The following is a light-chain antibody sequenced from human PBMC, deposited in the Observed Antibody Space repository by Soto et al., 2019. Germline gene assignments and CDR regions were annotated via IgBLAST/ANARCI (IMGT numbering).Light chain of an antibody. Sequence: DIQMTQSPSTLSASVGYRVTITCRASQSIGSWLAWYQQTPGKAPKLLIYDASSLESGVPSRFSGSGYGTEFNLTIRSLQPDDFATYYCQDYNSWTFGPGTKVDIK. CDR1: QSIGSW. J-gene: IGKJ3*01. CDR2: DAS. CDR3: QDYNSWT. V-gene: IGKV1-5*01.